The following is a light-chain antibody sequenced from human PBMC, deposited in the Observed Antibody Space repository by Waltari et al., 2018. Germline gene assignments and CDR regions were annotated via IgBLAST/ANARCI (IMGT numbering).Light chain of an antibody. CDR3: QQYNNWPLYT. CDR1: QSVSNN. J-gene: IGKJ2*01. Sequence: EAMMTQSPATLSVSPGDRAPLSCRARQSVSNNVAWFQQKPGQAPSLIIYDASTRANGFPARFSGSGSGTEFTLTISSLQTEDFAVYYCQQYNNWPLYTFGQGTKLEIK. V-gene: IGKV3-15*01. CDR2: DAS.